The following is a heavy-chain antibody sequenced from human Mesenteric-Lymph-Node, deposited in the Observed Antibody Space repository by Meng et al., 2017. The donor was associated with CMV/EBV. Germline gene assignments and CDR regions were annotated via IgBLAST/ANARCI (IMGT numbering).Heavy chain of an antibody. CDR2: ISTYSGDT. Sequence: SVKVSCKASGYIFASYGISWVRQAPGQGLEWMGWISTYSGDTKYAQKVQGRVSMTTDKSTSTANMELRSLRPDDTAVYYCARGVAGSVINGMDVWGQGTTVTVSS. V-gene: IGHV1-18*01. CDR3: ARGVAGSVINGMDV. J-gene: IGHJ6*02. CDR1: GYIFASYG. D-gene: IGHD3-3*01.